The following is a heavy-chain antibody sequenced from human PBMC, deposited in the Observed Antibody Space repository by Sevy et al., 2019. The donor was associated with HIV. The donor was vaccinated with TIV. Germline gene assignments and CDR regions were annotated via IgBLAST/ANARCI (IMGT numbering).Heavy chain of an antibody. J-gene: IGHJ4*02. V-gene: IGHV3-21*01. CDR3: ARDRYYYDSSGYA. D-gene: IGHD3-22*01. Sequence: GGSLRLSCTASAFTFRSYTMNWVRQAPGKGLEWVSSISSISDYIYYADSVKGRFTVSRDNSNNSLYLQMNSLRAEDTAIYYCARDRYYYDSSGYAWGQGTLVTVSS. CDR2: ISSISDYI. CDR1: AFTFRSYT.